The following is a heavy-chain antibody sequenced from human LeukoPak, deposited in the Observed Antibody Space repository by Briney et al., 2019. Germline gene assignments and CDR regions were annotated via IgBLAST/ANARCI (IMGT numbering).Heavy chain of an antibody. V-gene: IGHV4-39*07. CDR1: GGSISSSSYY. CDR2: IYYSGST. Sequence: SETLSLTCTVSGGSISSSSYYWGWIRQPPGKGLEWIGSIYYSGSTYYNPSLKSRVTISVDTSKNQFSLKLSSVTAADTAVYYCARERGGVIASYWGQGTLVTVSS. D-gene: IGHD3-16*02. CDR3: ARERGGVIASY. J-gene: IGHJ4*02.